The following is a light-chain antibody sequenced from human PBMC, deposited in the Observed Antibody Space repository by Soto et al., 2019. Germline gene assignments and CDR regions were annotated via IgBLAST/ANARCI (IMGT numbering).Light chain of an antibody. J-gene: IGKJ1*01. Sequence: DIQMTQSPSTLSASVGDRVTITCRASQGIRNDLDWFQQKPGKAPKLLIYAASNLQSGVPARFSGSGSGTEFTLTISSLQSEDFAVYYCQQYGSSPRTFGQGTKVDIK. V-gene: IGKV1-17*01. CDR3: QQYGSSPRT. CDR1: QGIRND. CDR2: AAS.